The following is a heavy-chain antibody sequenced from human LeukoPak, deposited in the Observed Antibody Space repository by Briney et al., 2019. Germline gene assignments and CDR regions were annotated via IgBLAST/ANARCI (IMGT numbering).Heavy chain of an antibody. J-gene: IGHJ5*02. CDR2: IIPILDIA. V-gene: IGHV1-69*04. Sequence: ASVKVSCKASGGTFSSYAISWVRQAPGQGLEWMGRIIPILDIANYAQKFQGRVTITADKSTSTAYMELSSLRSEDTAVYYCARAPPNYYDSSGLYGWFDPWGQGTLLTVSS. CDR3: ARAPPNYYDSSGLYGWFDP. D-gene: IGHD3-22*01. CDR1: GGTFSSYA.